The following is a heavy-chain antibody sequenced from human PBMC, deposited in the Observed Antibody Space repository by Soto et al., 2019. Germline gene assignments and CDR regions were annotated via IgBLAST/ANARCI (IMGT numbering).Heavy chain of an antibody. CDR1: GGSISSYY. J-gene: IGHJ4*02. Sequence: QVQLQESGPGLVKPSETLSLTCTVSGGSISSYYWSWIRQPPGKGLEWIGYMSDSGSTNYTPSLTSRVTISVDTSENLFSLKLSSVTAADTAVDYCARNRYYFEYWGQGTLVTVSS. CDR3: ARNRYYFEY. CDR2: MSDSGST. V-gene: IGHV4-59*01.